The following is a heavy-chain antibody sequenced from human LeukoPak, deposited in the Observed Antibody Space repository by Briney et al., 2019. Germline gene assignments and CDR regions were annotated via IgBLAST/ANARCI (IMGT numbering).Heavy chain of an antibody. CDR2: INHSGST. CDR1: GGSFSGYY. V-gene: IGHV4-34*01. D-gene: IGHD2-2*02. CDR3: ARVGDIVVVPAAIHFDY. Sequence: TPSETLSLTCAVYGGSFSGYYWSWIRQPPGKGLEWIGEINHSGSTNYNPSLKSRVTISVDTSKNQFSLKLSSVTAADTAVYYCARVGDIVVVPAAIHFDYWGQGTLVTVSS. J-gene: IGHJ4*02.